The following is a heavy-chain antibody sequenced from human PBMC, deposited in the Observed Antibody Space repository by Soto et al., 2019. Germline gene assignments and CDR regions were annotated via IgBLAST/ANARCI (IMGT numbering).Heavy chain of an antibody. CDR2: ISYDGSNK. CDR3: ARERGGGYFDY. D-gene: IGHD3-16*01. V-gene: IGHV3-30-3*01. Sequence: QVQLVESGGGVVQPGRSLRLSCAASGFTFSSYAMHWVRQAPGKGLEWVAVISYDGSNKYYADSVKGRFTISRDNSKNTLYLQRNSLRAGDTAVYFCARERGGGYFDYWGQGTLVTVSS. J-gene: IGHJ4*02. CDR1: GFTFSSYA.